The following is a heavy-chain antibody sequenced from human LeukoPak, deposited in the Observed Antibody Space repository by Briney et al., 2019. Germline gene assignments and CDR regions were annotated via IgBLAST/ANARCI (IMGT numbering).Heavy chain of an antibody. Sequence: SETLSLTCTVSGGSISSYYWRWIRQPPGKGLEWIGYIYYSGSTNYNPSLKSRVTISVDTSKNQFSLKLSSVTAADTAVYYCARDRRGLYGDYPKSYYYYYGMDVWGQGTTVTVSS. CDR3: ARDRRGLYGDYPKSYYYYYGMDV. V-gene: IGHV4-59*01. CDR2: IYYSGST. CDR1: GGSISSYY. J-gene: IGHJ6*02. D-gene: IGHD4-17*01.